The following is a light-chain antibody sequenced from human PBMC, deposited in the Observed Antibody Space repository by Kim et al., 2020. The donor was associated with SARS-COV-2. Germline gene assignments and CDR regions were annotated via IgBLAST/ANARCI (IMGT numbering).Light chain of an antibody. Sequence: EIVLTQSPATLSLSPGERATLSCRASQSVGNFLAWYQHKPGRAPRLLIYDASNRATGITARFSGSGSGTDFTLTISSLEPEDFALYYCQQRSNLVTFGGGTKVDIK. CDR2: DAS. CDR3: QQRSNLVT. V-gene: IGKV3-11*01. J-gene: IGKJ4*01. CDR1: QSVGNF.